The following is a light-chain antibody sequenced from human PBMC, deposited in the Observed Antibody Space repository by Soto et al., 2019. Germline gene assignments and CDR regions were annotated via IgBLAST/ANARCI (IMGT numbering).Light chain of an antibody. CDR1: QSVSSN. J-gene: IGKJ1*01. V-gene: IGKV3-20*01. Sequence: VMTQSPDTLSASPGERATLSCRASQSVSSNLAWYQQKPGQAPRLLINDASRRATGIPDRFSGSGSGTDFTLTISRLEPEDFAVYYCQQYGSSPPTFGQGTKVDIK. CDR3: QQYGSSPPT. CDR2: DAS.